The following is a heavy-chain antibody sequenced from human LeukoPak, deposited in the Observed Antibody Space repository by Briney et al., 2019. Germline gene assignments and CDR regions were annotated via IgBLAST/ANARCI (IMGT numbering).Heavy chain of an antibody. CDR1: GFTFSSYS. D-gene: IGHD3-10*01. CDR2: ISSSTSTI. J-gene: IGHJ4*02. V-gene: IGHV3-48*01. Sequence: GGSLRLSCAASGFTFSSYSMNWVRQAPGKGLEWISFISSSTSTIYYIDSVKGRFTISRDNAKNSLYLQMNSLRAEDTAVYYCAKDFGGAGSYYCPFDSWGQGTLVTVSS. CDR3: AKDFGGAGSYYCPFDS.